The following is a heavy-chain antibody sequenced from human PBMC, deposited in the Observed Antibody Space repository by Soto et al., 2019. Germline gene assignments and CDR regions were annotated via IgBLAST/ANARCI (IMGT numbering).Heavy chain of an antibody. CDR3: GRGGSSTKVDY. CDR2: TSKSGST. J-gene: IGHJ4*02. CDR1: GCSITSSGYY. V-gene: IGHV4-31*03. Sequence: QVQLQESGPGLVEPSQTLSLTCTVSGCSITSSGYYWSWIRQHPGEGLEWIGFTSKSGSTSYNPSLKSRVTISVDTSSNLCSMNLMSVAAAATAVYYCGRGGSSTKVDYWGQGTLVTVSP. D-gene: IGHD3-16*01.